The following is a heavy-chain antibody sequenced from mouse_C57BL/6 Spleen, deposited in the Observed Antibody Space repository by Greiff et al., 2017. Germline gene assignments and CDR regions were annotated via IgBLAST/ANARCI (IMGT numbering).Heavy chain of an antibody. CDR3: ARVTTVYYFDY. CDR1: GYAFSSSW. CDR2: IYPGDGDT. Sequence: QVQLKESGPELVKPGASVKISCKASGYAFSSSWMNWVKQRPGKGLEWIGRIYPGDGDTNYNGKFKGKATLTADKSSSTAYMQLSSLTSEDSAVYFCARVTTVYYFDYWGQGTTHTASS. J-gene: IGHJ2*01. V-gene: IGHV1-82*01. D-gene: IGHD1-1*01.